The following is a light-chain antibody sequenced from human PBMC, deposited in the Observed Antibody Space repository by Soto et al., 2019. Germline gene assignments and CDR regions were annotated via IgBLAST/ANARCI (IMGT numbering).Light chain of an antibody. V-gene: IGLV2-14*01. CDR3: TSYTGSNTLV. CDR1: RRDVGGYNY. CDR2: EVT. J-gene: IGLJ1*01. Sequence: QSVLTQPASVSGSPGQSITISCTGTRRDVGGYNYVSWYQQYPGKSPKLLIYEVTHRPSGVSNRFSGSKSGNTASLTISGLQAKDEADYYCTSYTGSNTLVFGTGTKVTVL.